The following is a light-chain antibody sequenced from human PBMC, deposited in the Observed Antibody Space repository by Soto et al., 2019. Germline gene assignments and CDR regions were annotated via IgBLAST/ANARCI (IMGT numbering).Light chain of an antibody. CDR3: QQYNSYSYT. V-gene: IGKV1-5*01. Sequence: DIQMTQSPSTLSASVGDRVTITCRASQSISSWLAWYQQKPGKAPKLLIYDASRLESGVPSRFSGSGSGTEFTLTIRSLQPDDFATYYCQQYNSYSYTFGQGTKVDIK. J-gene: IGKJ2*01. CDR2: DAS. CDR1: QSISSW.